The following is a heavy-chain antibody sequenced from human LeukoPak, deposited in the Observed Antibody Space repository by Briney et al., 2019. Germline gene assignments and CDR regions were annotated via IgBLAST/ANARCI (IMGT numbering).Heavy chain of an antibody. CDR3: ARAYYGVIFSHSLDV. D-gene: IGHD3-9*01. Sequence: GGSLRLSCAAAGFRVRGYDLNWVRQAPGKGREWVAYISISSSNIHYADSVRGRFTISRDNANNSLYLQLSSLRVEDTAVYYCARAYYGVIFSHSLDVWGKGTTVTVSS. V-gene: IGHV3-48*04. J-gene: IGHJ6*04. CDR1: GFRVRGYD. CDR2: ISISSSNI.